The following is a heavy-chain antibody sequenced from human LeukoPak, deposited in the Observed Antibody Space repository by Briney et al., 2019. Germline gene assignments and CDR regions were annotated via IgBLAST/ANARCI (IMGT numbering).Heavy chain of an antibody. CDR2: IFYIGST. D-gene: IGHD6-19*01. CDR1: GGSIDTATLF. CDR3: ATMSYTSGSGGHWNFDN. J-gene: IGHJ4*02. Sequence: PSETLSLTCTLSGGSIDTATLFWGWIRQPPGKGLDYIGSIFYIGSTYYNPSLRSRVTMSVDTSRKQVSLNLSSVTAADTAVYYCATMSYTSGSGGHWNFDNWGQGTLVTVSS. V-gene: IGHV4-39*01.